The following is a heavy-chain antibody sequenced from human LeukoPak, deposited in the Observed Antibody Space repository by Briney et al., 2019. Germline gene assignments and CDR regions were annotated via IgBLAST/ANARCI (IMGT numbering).Heavy chain of an antibody. J-gene: IGHJ5*02. CDR3: ARAWGIGGSSWYSDWFDP. V-gene: IGHV5-51*01. Sequence: GESLKISCKGSGYSFTSYWIGWVRQMPGKGLEWMGIIYPGDSDTRYSPSFQGQVTISADKSISTAYLQWSSLKASDTAMYYCARAWGIGGSSWYSDWFDPWGQGTLVTVSS. D-gene: IGHD6-13*01. CDR2: IYPGDSDT. CDR1: GYSFTSYW.